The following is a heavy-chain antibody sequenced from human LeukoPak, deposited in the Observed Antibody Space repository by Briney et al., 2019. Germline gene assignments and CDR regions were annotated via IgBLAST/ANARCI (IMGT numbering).Heavy chain of an antibody. D-gene: IGHD3-3*01. J-gene: IGHJ4*02. Sequence: PGGSLRLSCAASGFTVNSKYMSWVRQAPGKGLEWVSVIYSGGSTYYADSVKGRFTISRDNSKNTLYLQMNSLRAEDTAVYYCARSMAEWFYFDYWGQGTLVTVSS. V-gene: IGHV3-53*01. CDR2: IYSGGST. CDR3: ARSMAEWFYFDY. CDR1: GFTVNSKY.